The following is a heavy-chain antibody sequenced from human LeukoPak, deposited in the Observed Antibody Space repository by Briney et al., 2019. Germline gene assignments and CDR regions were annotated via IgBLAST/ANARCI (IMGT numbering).Heavy chain of an antibody. J-gene: IGHJ4*02. V-gene: IGHV1-69*06. CDR3: ARYTYYYDSSGYFASHFDY. CDR1: GGTFSSYA. CDR2: TIPTFGTA. D-gene: IGHD3-22*01. Sequence: EASVKVSCKASGGTFSSYAISWVRQAPGQGLEWMGGTIPTFGTANYAQKFQGRVTITADKSTSTAYMELSSLRSEDTAVYYCARYTYYYDSSGYFASHFDYWGQGTLVTVSS.